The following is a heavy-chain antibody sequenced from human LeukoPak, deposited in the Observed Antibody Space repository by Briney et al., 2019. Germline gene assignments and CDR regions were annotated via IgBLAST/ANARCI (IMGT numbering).Heavy chain of an antibody. CDR2: IWYDGSNK. CDR3: TRDKTYYDFWSGYYDLYFDY. CDR1: GFTFSSYG. D-gene: IGHD3-3*01. V-gene: IGHV3-33*01. Sequence: GGSLRLSCAASGFTFSSYGMHWVRQAPGKGLEWVAFIWYDGSNKYYADSVKGRFTISRDNSKNTLYLQMNSLKTEDTAVYYCTRDKTYYDFWSGYYDLYFDYWGQGTLVTVSS. J-gene: IGHJ4*02.